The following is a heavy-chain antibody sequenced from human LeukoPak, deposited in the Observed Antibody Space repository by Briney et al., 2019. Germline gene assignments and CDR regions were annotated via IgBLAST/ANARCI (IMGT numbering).Heavy chain of an antibody. CDR3: ASTVQQLVIDP. CDR1: GYPFTTYD. V-gene: IGHV1-2*02. Sequence: ASVKVSCKASGYPFTTYDINWVRQAPGQGLEWMGWINPNSGGTNYAQKFQGRVTMTRDTSISTAYMELSRLRSDDTAVYYCASTVQQLVIDPWGQGTLVTVSS. D-gene: IGHD6-13*01. J-gene: IGHJ5*02. CDR2: INPNSGGT.